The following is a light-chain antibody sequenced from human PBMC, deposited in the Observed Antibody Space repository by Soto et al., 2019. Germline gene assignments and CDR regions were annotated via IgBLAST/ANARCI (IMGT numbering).Light chain of an antibody. CDR1: SNDVGGYNY. Sequence: QSALTQPASVSGSPGQSITISCTGTSNDVGGYNYVSWYQQHPGKAPKLMIYEGSNRPSGVSNRFSGSKSGNTASLTISGLQAEDEADYYCSSYTSSSTRVFGTGTKLTVL. CDR2: EGS. J-gene: IGLJ1*01. CDR3: SSYTSSSTRV. V-gene: IGLV2-14*01.